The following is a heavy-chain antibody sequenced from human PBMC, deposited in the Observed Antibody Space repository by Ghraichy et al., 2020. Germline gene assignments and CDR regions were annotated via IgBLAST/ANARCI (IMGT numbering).Heavy chain of an antibody. CDR3: ARVIGTVEVAGTAKYYFHH. D-gene: IGHD6-19*01. V-gene: IGHV4-39*01. CDR2: IYHSGST. CDR1: GGSVSSGSYY. Sequence: SETLSLTCTVSGGSVSSGSYYWGWIRQPAGKGLEWIANIYHSGSTYYNPSLKSRVTISIDTSKNQFSLNVTSVTAADTAVYYCARVIGTVEVAGTAKYYFHHWGQGTLVTVSS. J-gene: IGHJ4*02.